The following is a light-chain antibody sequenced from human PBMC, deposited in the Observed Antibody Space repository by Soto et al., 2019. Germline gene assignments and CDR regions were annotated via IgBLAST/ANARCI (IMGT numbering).Light chain of an antibody. CDR3: QRYGGL. J-gene: IGKJ1*01. Sequence: EIVLTQSPGTLSLSPGERATLSCRASQSISSSYLAWYQQKAGQPPRLLIYGASSRAAGIPDRLRGSGSGTDFTLTISRLEPEDFAVYYCQRYGGLFGQGTKVDIK. CDR2: GAS. V-gene: IGKV3-20*01. CDR1: QSISSSY.